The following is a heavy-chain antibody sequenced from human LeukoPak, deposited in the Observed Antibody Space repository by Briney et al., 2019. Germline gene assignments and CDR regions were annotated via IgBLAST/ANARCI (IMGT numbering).Heavy chain of an antibody. V-gene: IGHV3-20*04. D-gene: IGHD2-15*01. CDR1: GFNFDDYG. CDR3: ARGEIVGYCSGGSCYRPIDI. J-gene: IGHJ3*02. CDR2: VNWNGGSA. Sequence: GGSLRLSCAASGFNFDDYGMSWVRQAPGKGLEWVSGVNWNGGSAVYADSVKGRFTISRDNAKNSLFLQMNSLRAEDTALYYCARGEIVGYCSGGSCYRPIDIWGQGTMVTVSS.